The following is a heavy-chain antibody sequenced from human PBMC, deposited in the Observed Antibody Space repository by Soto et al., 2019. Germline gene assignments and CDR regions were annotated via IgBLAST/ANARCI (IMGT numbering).Heavy chain of an antibody. J-gene: IGHJ6*02. CDR2: IYHSGST. CDR3: ARAGASGYSYGLDV. V-gene: IGHV4-4*02. CDR1: GGSISSNNW. Sequence: PSEPLPLTCAVSGGSISSNNWWSCVRQPPGKGLEWIGEIYHSGSTNYNPSLKSPVTISVDKSMNQFSLRLSSVTAADTGVYYCARAGASGYSYGLDVWGQGTTVTVSS. D-gene: IGHD6-19*01.